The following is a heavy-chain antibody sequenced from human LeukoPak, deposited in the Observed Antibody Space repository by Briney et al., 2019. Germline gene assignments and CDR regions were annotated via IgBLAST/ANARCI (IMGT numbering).Heavy chain of an antibody. V-gene: IGHV4-39*07. CDR2: IYYSGST. CDR3: ARGDIVVVPAANHRAYYYYGMDV. J-gene: IGHJ6*02. Sequence: SETLSLTCTVSGGSISSSSYYWGWIRQPPGKGLEWIGSIYYSGSTYYNPSLKSRVTISVDTSKNQFSLKLSSVTAADTAVYYCARGDIVVVPAANHRAYYYYGMDVWGQGTTVTVSS. CDR1: GGSISSSSYY. D-gene: IGHD2-2*01.